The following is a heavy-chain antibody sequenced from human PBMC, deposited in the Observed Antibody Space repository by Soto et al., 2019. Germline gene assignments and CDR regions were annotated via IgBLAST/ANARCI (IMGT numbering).Heavy chain of an antibody. CDR3: TSRIDSGSYLPFDY. D-gene: IGHD1-26*01. CDR2: IRSKANSYAT. V-gene: IGHV3-73*02. J-gene: IGHJ4*02. CDR1: GFTFSGSA. Sequence: EVQLVESGGGLVQPGGSLKLSCAASGFTFSGSAMHWVRQASGKGLEWVGRIRSKANSYATAYAASVKGRFTISRDDSKNTAYLQMNSLKTEDTAVYYCTSRIDSGSYLPFDYWGQGTLVTVSS.